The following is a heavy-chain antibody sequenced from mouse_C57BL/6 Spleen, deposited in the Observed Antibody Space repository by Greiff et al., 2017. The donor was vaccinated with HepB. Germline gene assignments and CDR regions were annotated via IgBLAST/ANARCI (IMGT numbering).Heavy chain of an antibody. J-gene: IGHJ4*01. V-gene: IGHV1-15*01. CDR2: IDPETGGT. CDR1: GYTFTDYE. Sequence: VQLQQSGAELVRPGASVTLSCKASGYTFTDYEMHWVKQTPVHGLEWIGAIDPETGGTAYNQKFKGKAILTADKSSSTAYMELRSLTSEDSAVYYCTSHHYYGSSYGYAMDYWGQGTSVTVSS. D-gene: IGHD1-1*01. CDR3: TSHHYYGSSYGYAMDY.